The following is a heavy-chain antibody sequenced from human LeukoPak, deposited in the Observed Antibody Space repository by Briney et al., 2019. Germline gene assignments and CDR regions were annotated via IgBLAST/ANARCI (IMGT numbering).Heavy chain of an antibody. Sequence: GGSLRLSCAASGFTFSSYGMHWVRQAPGKGLAWVAFIRYDGSNKYYADSVKGRFTVSRDNSKNTLYLQMNSLRAEDTAVYYCAKADWYYFDYWGQGTLVTVSS. CDR1: GFTFSSYG. V-gene: IGHV3-30*02. CDR3: AKADWYYFDY. CDR2: IRYDGSNK. J-gene: IGHJ4*02. D-gene: IGHD3-9*01.